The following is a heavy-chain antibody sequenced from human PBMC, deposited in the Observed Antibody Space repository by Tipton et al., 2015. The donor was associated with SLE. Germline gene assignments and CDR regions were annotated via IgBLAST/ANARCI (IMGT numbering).Heavy chain of an antibody. CDR3: ARGWGDAFDI. CDR2: IYYSGSI. D-gene: IGHD3-16*01. J-gene: IGHJ3*02. V-gene: IGHV4-59*11. Sequence: LRLSCTVSGGSISSHYWSWIRQPPGKGLEWIGYIYYSGSISYNPSLKSRVTISVDTSKNQFSLKLSSVTAAYTAVYYCARGWGDAFDIWGQGTMVTVSS. CDR1: GGSISSHY.